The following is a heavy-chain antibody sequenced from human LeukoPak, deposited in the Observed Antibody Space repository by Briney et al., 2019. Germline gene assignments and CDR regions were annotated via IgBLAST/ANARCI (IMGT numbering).Heavy chain of an antibody. CDR2: ISVSGGTT. D-gene: IGHD3-22*01. CDR1: GFTFSNYA. V-gene: IGHV3-23*01. J-gene: IGHJ4*02. CDR3: AKEVGYDSSGYDDF. Sequence: GGSLRLSCAASGFTFSNYAMTWVRQAPGKGLEWVSGISVSGGTTNYADSVKGRFTISRDNSKNTVYLQMNSLRAEDTALYYCAKEVGYDSSGYDDFWGQGTLVTVSS.